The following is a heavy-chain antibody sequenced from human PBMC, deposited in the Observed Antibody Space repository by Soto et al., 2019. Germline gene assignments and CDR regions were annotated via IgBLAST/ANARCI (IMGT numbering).Heavy chain of an antibody. D-gene: IGHD2-2*01. CDR3: ARGSCSSTSCYRVNWFDP. J-gene: IGHJ5*02. CDR1: GFTVSSNY. CDR2: IYSGGST. Sequence: PGGSLRLSCAASGFTVSSNYMSWVRQAPGKGLEWVSVIYSGGSTYYADSVKGRFTISRDNSKNTLYLQMNSLRAEDTAVYYCARGSCSSTSCYRVNWFDPWGQGTLVTVSS. V-gene: IGHV3-53*01.